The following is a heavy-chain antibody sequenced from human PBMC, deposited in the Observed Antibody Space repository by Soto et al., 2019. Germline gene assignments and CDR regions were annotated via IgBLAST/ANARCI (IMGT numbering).Heavy chain of an antibody. CDR2: ISYDGSNK. Sequence: GSLLLPCASSGCTGSSYAMHWVRQAPGKGLEWVAVISYDGSNKYYADSVKVRFTISRDNSKNTLYLQMNSLRAEDTAVYYCARGRSSEYNWFDPWGLGTLVTVSS. CDR3: ARGRSSEYNWFDP. J-gene: IGHJ5*02. V-gene: IGHV3-30-3*01. CDR1: GCTGSSYA. D-gene: IGHD3-10*01.